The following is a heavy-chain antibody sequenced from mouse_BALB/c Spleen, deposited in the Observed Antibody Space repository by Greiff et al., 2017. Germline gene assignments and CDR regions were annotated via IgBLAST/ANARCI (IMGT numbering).Heavy chain of an antibody. CDR1: GFNIKDYY. V-gene: IGHV14-4*02. CDR3: NAYSRGLDY. CDR2: IDPENGDT. Sequence: EVQLQQSGAELVRSGASVKLSCTASGFNIKDYYMHWVKQRPEQGLEWIGWIDPENGDTEYAPKFQGKATMTADTSSNTAYLQLSSLTSEDTAVYYCNAYSRGLDYWGQGTTLTVSS. D-gene: IGHD3-1*01. J-gene: IGHJ2*01.